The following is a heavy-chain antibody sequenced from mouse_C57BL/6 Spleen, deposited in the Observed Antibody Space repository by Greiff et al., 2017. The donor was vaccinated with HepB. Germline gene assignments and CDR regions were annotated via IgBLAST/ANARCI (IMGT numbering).Heavy chain of an antibody. Sequence: EVQLQQSGPELVKPGASVKISCKASGYTFTDYYMNWVKQSHGKSLEWIGDINPNNGGTSYNQKFKGKATLTVDKSSSTAYMELRSLTSEDSAVYYCARPWTYYFDYWGQGTTLTVSS. V-gene: IGHV1-26*01. CDR1: GYTFTDYY. J-gene: IGHJ2*01. CDR2: INPNNGGT. CDR3: ARPWTYYFDY.